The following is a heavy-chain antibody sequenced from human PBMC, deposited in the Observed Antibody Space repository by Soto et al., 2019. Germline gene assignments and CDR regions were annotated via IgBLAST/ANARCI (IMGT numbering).Heavy chain of an antibody. Sequence: EVRLVESGGDLVQPGGSLRLSCAASGFPFSSYWMHWVRQAPGKGLVWVSRINGDGSSISYAGSVKGRFTISRDNAKNTLYLQMNSLRALDAAVYYCTRRGCSTTGCYFNWGRGHLVTVSS. V-gene: IGHV3-74*01. CDR3: TRRGCSTTGCYFN. J-gene: IGHJ1*01. D-gene: IGHD2-2*01. CDR2: INGDGSSI. CDR1: GFPFSSYW.